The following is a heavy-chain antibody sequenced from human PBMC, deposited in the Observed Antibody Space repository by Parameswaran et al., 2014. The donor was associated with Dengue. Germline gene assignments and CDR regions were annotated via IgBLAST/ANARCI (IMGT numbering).Heavy chain of an antibody. D-gene: IGHD3-3*01. J-gene: IGHJ5*02. Sequence: RWIRQPQEGLEWIGYIYHSGSTYYNPSLKSRVTISVDRSKNQFSLKLSSVTAADTAVYYCARAPRFWSGSNWFDPWGQGTLVTVSS. CDR3: ARAPRFWSGSNWFDP. V-gene: IGHV4-30-2*01. CDR2: IYHSGST.